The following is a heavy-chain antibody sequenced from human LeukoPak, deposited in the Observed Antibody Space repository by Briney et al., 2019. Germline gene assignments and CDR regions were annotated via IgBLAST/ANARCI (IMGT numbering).Heavy chain of an antibody. CDR3: ATHSGSYSGDFDY. V-gene: IGHV1-2*02. Sequence: ASVKVSCKASGYTFTGYYMHWVRQAPGQGLEWMGWINPNSGGTNYAQKFQGRVTMTRDTSISTAYMELSRLRSDDTAVYYCATHSGSYSGDFDYWGQGTLVTVSS. CDR2: INPNSGGT. D-gene: IGHD1-26*01. J-gene: IGHJ4*02. CDR1: GYTFTGYY.